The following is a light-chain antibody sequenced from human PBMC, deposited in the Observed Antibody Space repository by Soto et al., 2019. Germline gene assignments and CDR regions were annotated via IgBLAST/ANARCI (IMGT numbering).Light chain of an antibody. J-gene: IGKJ5*01. Sequence: EIVLTQSPCTLSLSPGERATLSFMASQSVSSSYLAWYQQKPGQAPRLLIYGASSRATGIPDRFSGSGSGTDFTLTISRLEPEDFAVYYCQQYGSSPPINFGQGTRLEI. V-gene: IGKV3-20*01. CDR1: QSVSSSY. CDR2: GAS. CDR3: QQYGSSPPIN.